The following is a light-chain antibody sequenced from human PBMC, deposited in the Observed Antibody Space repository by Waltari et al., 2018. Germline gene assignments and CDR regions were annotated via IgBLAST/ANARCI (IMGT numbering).Light chain of an antibody. V-gene: IGKV3-20*01. Sequence: EIVLTQSPGTLSLSPGERATLSCRASQSVGRSLAWYQQKRGRAPSLLIYATSTRATGIPDRFSGSGSGKDFSLTISRLEPEDFAVYYCQHYVRLPVTFGLGTKVEIK. CDR2: ATS. CDR1: QSVGRS. CDR3: QHYVRLPVT. J-gene: IGKJ1*01.